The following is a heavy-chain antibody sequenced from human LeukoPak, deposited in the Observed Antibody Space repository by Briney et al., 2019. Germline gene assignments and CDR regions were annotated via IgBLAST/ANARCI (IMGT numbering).Heavy chain of an antibody. V-gene: IGHV3-20*01. J-gene: IGHJ3*02. CDR3: ARRVLNLTALLDAFDI. Sequence: GGSLRLSCAASGFTFDDYGMSWVRQAPGKGLEWVSGINWNGGSTVYADSVKGRFTISRDNAKNSLYLQMNGLSAEDTAFYHCARRVLNLTALLDAFDIWGQGTMVTVSS. CDR1: GFTFDDYG. CDR2: INWNGGST. D-gene: IGHD2-8*01.